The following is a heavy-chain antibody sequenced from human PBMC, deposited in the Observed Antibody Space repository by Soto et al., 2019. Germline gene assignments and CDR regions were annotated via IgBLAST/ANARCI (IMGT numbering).Heavy chain of an antibody. Sequence: QVQLVQSGAEVKNPGASVKVSCKASGYTFTRYGIGWARQAPGQGLEWMGWINTYNGNTNYAQNVQGRVTLTTDTXXSTAYMELRSLRSNDTAIYYCAMVDVYVIPSPQDVWRQGTTVIVSS. D-gene: IGHD3-16*01. CDR3: AMVDVYVIPSPQDV. V-gene: IGHV1-18*01. CDR2: INTYNGNT. CDR1: GYTFTRYG. J-gene: IGHJ6*02.